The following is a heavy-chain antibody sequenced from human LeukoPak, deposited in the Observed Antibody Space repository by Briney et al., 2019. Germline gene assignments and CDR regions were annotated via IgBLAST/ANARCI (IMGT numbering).Heavy chain of an antibody. J-gene: IGHJ4*02. CDR2: IIPIFGTA. Sequence: GASVKVSCKASGGIFSSYAINWVRQAPGQGLEWMGGIIPIFGTANYAQKFQGRVTMTEDTSTDTAYMELSSLRSEDTAVYYCATGRVGATAIDYWGQGTLVTVSS. V-gene: IGHV1-69*06. CDR3: ATGRVGATAIDY. D-gene: IGHD1-26*01. CDR1: GGIFSSYA.